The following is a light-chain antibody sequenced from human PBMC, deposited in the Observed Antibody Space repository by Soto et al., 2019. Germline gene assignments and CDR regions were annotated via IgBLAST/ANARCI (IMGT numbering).Light chain of an antibody. CDR3: QQYNSYWT. Sequence: DIQMTQSPSTLSASVGDRVTITCRASQSISSWLAWYQQKPGKAPKLLIYKASNLESGVPSRFSGIGSGTEFTLTIRSLQPDDFATYYYQQYNSYWTFGQGTKVEVK. CDR1: QSISSW. J-gene: IGKJ1*01. V-gene: IGKV1-5*03. CDR2: KAS.